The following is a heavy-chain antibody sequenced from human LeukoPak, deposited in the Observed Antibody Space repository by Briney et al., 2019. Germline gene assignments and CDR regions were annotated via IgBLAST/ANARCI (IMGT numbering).Heavy chain of an antibody. V-gene: IGHV3-48*03. CDR3: ARVQRGIAVALDY. CDR2: ISTTGSSI. D-gene: IGHD6-19*01. Sequence: GGSLRLSCAASGFTFSSYEMNWVRQAPGKGLEWVSYISTTGSSIYYADSVKGRFTISRDNVKNLLYLQMNSLRAEDTAVYYCARVQRGIAVALDYWGQGTLVAVSS. CDR1: GFTFSSYE. J-gene: IGHJ4*02.